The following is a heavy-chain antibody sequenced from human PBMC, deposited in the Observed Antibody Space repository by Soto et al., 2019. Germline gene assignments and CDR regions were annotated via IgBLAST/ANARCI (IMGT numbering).Heavy chain of an antibody. Sequence: ASETLSLTCAVYGGSFSGYYWSWIRQPPGKGLEWIGEINHSGSTNYNPSLKSRVTISVDTSKNQFSLKLSSVTAADTAVYYCARGKEIAARQKYYFDYWGQGTLVTVSS. V-gene: IGHV4-34*01. CDR2: INHSGST. CDR3: ARGKEIAARQKYYFDY. CDR1: GGSFSGYY. D-gene: IGHD6-6*01. J-gene: IGHJ4*02.